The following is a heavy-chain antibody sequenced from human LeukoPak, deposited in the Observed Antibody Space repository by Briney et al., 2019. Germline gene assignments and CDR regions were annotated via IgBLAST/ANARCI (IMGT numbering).Heavy chain of an antibody. CDR3: ASGVRGVMSHFDY. CDR2: ICSSGSFM. V-gene: IGHV3-21*01. Sequence: GGSLRLSCAASGFTFSTYSMNWVRQAPGKGLEWVSSICSSGSFMYYADSAKGRFTISRDNAKNSLYLQMNSLRAEDTAVYYCASGVRGVMSHFDYWGQGTLVTVSS. D-gene: IGHD3-10*01. CDR1: GFTFSTYS. J-gene: IGHJ4*02.